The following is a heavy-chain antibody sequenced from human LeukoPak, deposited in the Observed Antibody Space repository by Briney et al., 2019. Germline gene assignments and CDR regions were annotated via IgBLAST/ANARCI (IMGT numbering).Heavy chain of an antibody. Sequence: GGSLRLSCAASRFTFSNYWMNWVRQAPGKGLEWVANIKQDASEKYYVDSVRVRFTISRDNAKNSLYLQMDSLRGEDTAVYFCARGVAALMDVWGKGTTVTVSS. J-gene: IGHJ6*03. CDR3: ARGVAALMDV. V-gene: IGHV3-7*04. CDR2: IKQDASEK. D-gene: IGHD6-6*01. CDR1: RFTFSNYW.